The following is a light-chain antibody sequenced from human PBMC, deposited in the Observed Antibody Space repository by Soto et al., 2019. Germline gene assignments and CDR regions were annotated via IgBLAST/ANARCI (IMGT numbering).Light chain of an antibody. Sequence: QSALTQPRSVSGSPGQSVTISCTGTSSDVGAYIYVSWYQQYPAKAPKVMIYDVGRRPSGVPDRFSGSKSGNTPSLTISGPRAENEAVYFCRSYAGKRPVVFGGGTKLTAL. V-gene: IGLV2-11*01. CDR3: RSYAGKRPVV. CDR2: DVG. CDR1: SSDVGAYIY. J-gene: IGLJ3*02.